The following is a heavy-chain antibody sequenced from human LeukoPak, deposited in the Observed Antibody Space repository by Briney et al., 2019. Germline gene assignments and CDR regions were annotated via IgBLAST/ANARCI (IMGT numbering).Heavy chain of an antibody. CDR1: GFTFSNFV. D-gene: IGHD1-26*01. CDR2: ISYDGSNK. Sequence: GGSLRLSCAASGFTFSNFVVHWVRQAPDKGLEWVAVISYDGSNKYYADSVKGRFTISRDNSKSTVYLQMNSLRVGDTSVYYCARDKAEAATSYWYFDLWGRGTLVTVSS. J-gene: IGHJ2*01. V-gene: IGHV3-30*03. CDR3: ARDKAEAATSYWYFDL.